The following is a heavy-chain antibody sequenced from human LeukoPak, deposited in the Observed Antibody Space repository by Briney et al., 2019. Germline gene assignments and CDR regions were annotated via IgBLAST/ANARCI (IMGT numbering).Heavy chain of an antibody. CDR3: IRGAASGSYYGFDV. D-gene: IGHD1-26*01. J-gene: IGHJ6*02. Sequence: SGGSLRLSCAASGFTFSGSTMHWVRQASGKGLEWVGRIRSKANNYATAYATSVKGRFTPSRDDSKNTAYLQMNSLKTEDTAVYYCIRGAASGSYYGFDVWGQGATVTVSS. CDR1: GFTFSGST. V-gene: IGHV3-73*01. CDR2: IRSKANNYAT.